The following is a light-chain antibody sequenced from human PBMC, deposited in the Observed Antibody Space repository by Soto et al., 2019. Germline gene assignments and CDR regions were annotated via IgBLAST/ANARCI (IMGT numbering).Light chain of an antibody. J-gene: IGLJ2*01. CDR2: GVS. V-gene: IGLV2-14*03. CDR1: SSDIGSYNY. Sequence: SALTQPASVSGSPGQSITISCTGTSSDIGSYNYVSWYQQLPGKVPKLMIYGVSNRPSGVSNRFSGSKSGNTASLTISGLQAEDEADYYCSSYTFSSTLVVFGGGTKVTVL. CDR3: SSYTFSSTLVV.